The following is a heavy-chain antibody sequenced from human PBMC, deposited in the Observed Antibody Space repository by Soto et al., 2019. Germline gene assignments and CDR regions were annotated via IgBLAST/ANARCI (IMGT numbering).Heavy chain of an antibody. Sequence: ESGGRLVHPGGSLRLSCAASGFAFSSFAMSWVRQAPGKGLEWVSSITDSGASTFYADSVKGRLTTSRDNSKSTLYLQMNSLRAEDTAVYYCAKYKGVIHHLMFDCWGQGTLVTVSS. CDR3: AKYKGVIHHLMFDC. V-gene: IGHV3-23*01. CDR1: GFAFSSFA. CDR2: ITDSGAST. J-gene: IGHJ4*02. D-gene: IGHD2-21*01.